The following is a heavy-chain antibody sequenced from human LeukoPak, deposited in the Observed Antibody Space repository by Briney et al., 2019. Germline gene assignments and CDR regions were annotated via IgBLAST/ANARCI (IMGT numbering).Heavy chain of an antibody. Sequence: GGSLRLSRAASGFTFSSYGMHWVRQAPGKGLEWVAVIWYDGSNKYYADSVKGRFTISRDNSKNTLYLQMNSLRAEDTAVYYCAKNSQPVYYYYMDVWGKGTTVTVSS. CDR1: GFTFSSYG. V-gene: IGHV3-33*06. J-gene: IGHJ6*03. CDR2: IWYDGSNK. D-gene: IGHD6-6*01. CDR3: AKNSQPVYYYYMDV.